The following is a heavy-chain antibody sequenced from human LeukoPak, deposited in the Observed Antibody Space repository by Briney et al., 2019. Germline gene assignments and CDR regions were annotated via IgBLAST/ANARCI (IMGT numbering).Heavy chain of an antibody. CDR3: AKGEGTTMYDAFDI. D-gene: IGHD4-17*01. CDR2: INGGDLSS. V-gene: IGHV3-23*01. Sequence: PGGSLRLSCEGSGFTFSPYAMNWVRQAPGKGLEWVSTINGGDLSSFYANSVRGRFSISRDDSKNTLFLQMNSLRAEDTAVYYCAKGEGTTMYDAFDIWGQGTMVTVSS. CDR1: GFTFSPYA. J-gene: IGHJ3*02.